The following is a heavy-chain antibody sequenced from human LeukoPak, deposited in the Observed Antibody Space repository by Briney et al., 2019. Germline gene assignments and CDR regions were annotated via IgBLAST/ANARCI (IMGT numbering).Heavy chain of an antibody. CDR1: GYSFTLYW. CDR2: IYANDYNV. Sequence: GESLKISCKGSGYSFTLYWIGWVRQMPGKGLEWMAIIYANDYNVRYSPSFQGQVTISVDKSISTAYLQWSSLKASDTAMYYCVRHGSSGYDRRGRTRYYYYMDVWGKGTTVTVSS. V-gene: IGHV5-51*01. J-gene: IGHJ6*03. D-gene: IGHD5-12*01. CDR3: VRHGSSGYDRRGRTRYYYYMDV.